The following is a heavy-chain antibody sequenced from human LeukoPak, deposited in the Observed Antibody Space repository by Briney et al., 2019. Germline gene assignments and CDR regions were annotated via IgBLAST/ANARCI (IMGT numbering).Heavy chain of an antibody. CDR3: ARSVAVAGGYFDY. CDR1: GFTFSDYY. V-gene: IGHV3-11*01. CDR2: ISSSGSTI. D-gene: IGHD6-19*01. Sequence: GALRLSCAASGFTFSDYYMSWIRQAPGKGLEWVSYISSSGSTIYYADSVKGRFTISRDNAKNSLYLQMNSLRAEDTALYYCARSVAVAGGYFDYWGQGTLVTVSS. J-gene: IGHJ4*02.